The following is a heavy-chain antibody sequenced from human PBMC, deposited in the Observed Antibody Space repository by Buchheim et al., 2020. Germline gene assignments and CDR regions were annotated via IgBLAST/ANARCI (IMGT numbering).Heavy chain of an antibody. D-gene: IGHD2-8*01. CDR2: INHSGST. CDR3: ARGLFNLLSYAIGYYGMDV. Sequence: QVQLQQWGAGLLKPSETLSLTCAVYGGSFSGYYWSWIRQPPGKGLEWIGEINHSGSTNYNPSLKSRVTISVDTSKNQFSLKLSSVTAADTAVYYCARGLFNLLSYAIGYYGMDVWGQGTT. V-gene: IGHV4-34*01. J-gene: IGHJ6*02. CDR1: GGSFSGYY.